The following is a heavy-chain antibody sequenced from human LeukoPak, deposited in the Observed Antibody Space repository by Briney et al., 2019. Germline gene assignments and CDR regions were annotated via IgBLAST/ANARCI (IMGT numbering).Heavy chain of an antibody. V-gene: IGHV3-30*03. CDR1: GFTFSNYG. CDR2: ISYDGSNK. Sequence: GGSLRLSCAASGFTFSNYGMHWVRQAPGKGLEWVAVISYDGSNKYYADSVKGRFTISRDNSKNTLHLQMNSLRTEDTAVYYCARAPGTMIVVDYWGQGTLVTVSS. J-gene: IGHJ4*02. D-gene: IGHD3-22*01. CDR3: ARAPGTMIVVDY.